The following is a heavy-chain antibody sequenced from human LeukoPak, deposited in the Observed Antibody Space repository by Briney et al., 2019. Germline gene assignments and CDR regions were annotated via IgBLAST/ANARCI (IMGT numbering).Heavy chain of an antibody. V-gene: IGHV4-61*02. CDR3: ARVYSSSLFDY. Sequence: SETLSLTCSVSGGSISSGSYYWSWIRQPAGKGLEWIGRIYTSGSTYYNPSLKSRVTISVDTSKNQFSLKLSSVTAADTAVYYCARVYSSSLFDYWGQGTLVTVFS. CDR2: IYTSGST. J-gene: IGHJ4*02. CDR1: GGSISSGSYY. D-gene: IGHD6-13*01.